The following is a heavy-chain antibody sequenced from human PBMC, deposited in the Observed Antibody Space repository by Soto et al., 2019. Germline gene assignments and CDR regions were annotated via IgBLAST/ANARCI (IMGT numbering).Heavy chain of an antibody. Sequence: SETLSLTCTVSGGSISSSSYYWGWIRQPPGKGLEWIGSIYYSGSTYYNPSLKSRVTISVDTSKNQFSLKLSSVTAADTAVYYCARRGGLAIGYCSGGSCYSTPHYFDYWGQGTLVTVSS. CDR1: GGSISSSSYY. D-gene: IGHD2-15*01. CDR2: IYYSGST. CDR3: ARRGGLAIGYCSGGSCYSTPHYFDY. J-gene: IGHJ4*02. V-gene: IGHV4-39*01.